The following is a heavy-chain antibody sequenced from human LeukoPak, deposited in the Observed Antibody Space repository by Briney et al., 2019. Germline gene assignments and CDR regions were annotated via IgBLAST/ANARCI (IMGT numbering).Heavy chain of an antibody. J-gene: IGHJ5*02. D-gene: IGHD3-22*01. Sequence: ASVKVSCKASGYTFTSYGISWVRQAPGQGLEWMGWISAYNGNTNYAQKLQGRVTMTTDTSTSTAYMELRSLRSDDTAVYYCARDLRVYYDSSGMGWFDPWGQGTLVTVSS. CDR3: ARDLRVYYDSSGMGWFDP. CDR2: ISAYNGNT. CDR1: GYTFTSYG. V-gene: IGHV1-18*01.